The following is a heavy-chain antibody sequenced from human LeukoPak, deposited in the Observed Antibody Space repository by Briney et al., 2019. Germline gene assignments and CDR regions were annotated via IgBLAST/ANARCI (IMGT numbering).Heavy chain of an antibody. V-gene: IGHV3-23*01. Sequence: GGSLRLSCAASGFTFSSYAMSWVRQAPGKGLEWVSAISGSGGSTYYADSVKGRFTISRDNSKNTLYLQMNSLRAEDTAVYYCAKSPSGHCSGGSCYFDYWGQGTLVTVSS. CDR3: AKSPSGHCSGGSCYFDY. D-gene: IGHD2-15*01. CDR1: GFTFSSYA. CDR2: ISGSGGST. J-gene: IGHJ4*02.